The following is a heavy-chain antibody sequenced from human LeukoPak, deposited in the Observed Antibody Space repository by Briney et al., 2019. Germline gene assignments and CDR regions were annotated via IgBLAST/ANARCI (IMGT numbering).Heavy chain of an antibody. CDR2: ISSSSSSI. CDR1: EFTFSNFG. D-gene: IGHD6-13*01. J-gene: IGHJ4*02. V-gene: IGHV3-48*02. CDR3: ARDSGGSRGWYYFDY. Sequence: GGSLRLSCAASEFTFSNFGMNWVRQAPGKGLEWVSYISSSSSSIYYADSVRGRFTISRDNAKNSLYLQMNSLRDDDTAVYYCARDSGGSRGWYYFDYWGQGTLVTVSS.